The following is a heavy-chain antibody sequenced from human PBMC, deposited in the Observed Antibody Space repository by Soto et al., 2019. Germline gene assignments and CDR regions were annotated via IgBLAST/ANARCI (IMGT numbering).Heavy chain of an antibody. CDR1: GFTFSSYA. CDR3: AKDSYYDILTGYYGVFDY. D-gene: IGHD3-9*01. V-gene: IGHV3-23*01. J-gene: IGHJ4*02. Sequence: GGSLRLSCAASGFTFSSYAMSWVRQAPGKGLEWVSAISGSGGSTYYADSVKGRFTISRDNSKNTLYLQMNSLRAEDTAVYYCAKDSYYDILTGYYGVFDYWGQGTLVTVSS. CDR2: ISGSGGST.